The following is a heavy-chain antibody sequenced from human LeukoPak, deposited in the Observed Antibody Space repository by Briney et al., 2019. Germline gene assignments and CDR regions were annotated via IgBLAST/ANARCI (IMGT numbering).Heavy chain of an antibody. V-gene: IGHV4-59*01. D-gene: IGHD2-2*01. Sequence: PSETLSLTCTVSGGSISSYYWSWIRQPPGKGLEWIGYIYYSGSTNYNPSLKSRVTISVDTSKNQFSLKLSSVTAADTAMYYCARVQRGYCSSTSCYAHYYYYGMDVWGQGTTVTVSS. J-gene: IGHJ6*02. CDR3: ARVQRGYCSSTSCYAHYYYYGMDV. CDR2: IYYSGST. CDR1: GGSISSYY.